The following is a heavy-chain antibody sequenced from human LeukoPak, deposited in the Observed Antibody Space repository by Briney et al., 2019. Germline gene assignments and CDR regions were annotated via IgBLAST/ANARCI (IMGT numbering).Heavy chain of an antibody. Sequence: SETLSLTCTVSGGSMRSYYWIWIRQPPGKGLEWIGYIDYTGRSKDNPSLKSRVTISVDMSKDQFSLKLRSVTAADTGVYYCARDLGGPAAGTLDYWGQGTLVTVSS. CDR1: GGSMRSYY. CDR2: IDYTGRS. J-gene: IGHJ4*02. V-gene: IGHV4-59*01. CDR3: ARDLGGPAAGTLDY. D-gene: IGHD6-13*01.